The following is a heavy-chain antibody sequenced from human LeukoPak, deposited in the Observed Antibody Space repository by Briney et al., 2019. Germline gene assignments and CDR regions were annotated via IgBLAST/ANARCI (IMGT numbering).Heavy chain of an antibody. CDR3: ARLYCSSTSCYAYFDY. Sequence: SETLSLTCAVYGGSFSGYYWSWIRQPPGKGLEWIGEINHSGSTNYNPSLKSRVTISVDTSKNQFSLKLSSVTAADTAVYYCARLYCSSTSCYAYFDYWGQGTLVTVSS. V-gene: IGHV4-34*01. J-gene: IGHJ4*02. CDR2: INHSGST. CDR1: GGSFSGYY. D-gene: IGHD2-2*01.